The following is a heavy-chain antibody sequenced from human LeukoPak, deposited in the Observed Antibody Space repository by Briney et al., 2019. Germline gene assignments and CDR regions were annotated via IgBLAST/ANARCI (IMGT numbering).Heavy chain of an antibody. J-gene: IGHJ5*02. Sequence: SVKVSCKASGGTVSRYPISWVRQAPGQGLEWMGGIIPIFGTANYAQKFQGRVTITADESTSTAYMELSSLRSEDTAVYYCARDRPGRYCSTISCYSASPFDPWGQGTLVTVSS. CDR1: GGTVSRYP. CDR2: IIPIFGTA. V-gene: IGHV1-69*13. D-gene: IGHD2-2*02. CDR3: ARDRPGRYCSTISCYSASPFDP.